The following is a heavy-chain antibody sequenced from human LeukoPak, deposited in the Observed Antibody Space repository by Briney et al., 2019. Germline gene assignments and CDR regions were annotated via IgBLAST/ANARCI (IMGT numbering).Heavy chain of an antibody. CDR2: VYSVDDGT. J-gene: IGHJ4*02. Sequence: GGSLRLSCAAPGFTVFSDNMSWVRQSPGEGREWVSVVYSVDDGTNYAESVRGRFTISRDNSKNTVYLQMNSLRVEDTSVYYCAKRSRGYYDYWGQGTLVTVSS. CDR1: GFTVFSDN. D-gene: IGHD2-21*01. CDR3: AKRSRGYYDY. V-gene: IGHV3-66*02.